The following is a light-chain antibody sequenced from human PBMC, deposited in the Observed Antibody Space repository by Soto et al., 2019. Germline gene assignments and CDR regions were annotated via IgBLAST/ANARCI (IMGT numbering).Light chain of an antibody. V-gene: IGKV3-15*01. CDR1: QSVSTN. J-gene: IGKJ1*01. CDR3: QQYSSYWT. CDR2: GAS. Sequence: EIVMTQSPAILSVSPGERATLSCRASQSVSTNLAWFQQKPGQTPRLLFNGASTRATGIPARFTGSGSGTEFILTISSLQPDDFATYYCQQYSSYWTFAQGTKVDIK.